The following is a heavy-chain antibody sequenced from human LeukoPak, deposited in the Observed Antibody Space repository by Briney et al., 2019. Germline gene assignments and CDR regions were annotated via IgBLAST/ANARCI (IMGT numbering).Heavy chain of an antibody. CDR3: ARENNWNDKAFDY. D-gene: IGHD1-20*01. V-gene: IGHV4-59*01. CDR1: GASISSDY. Sequence: PSETLSLTCTVSGASISSDYWNWIRQPPGKGLEWIGYIHYTGTTNYNPSLKSRVTISVDTSKTQFPLKLNSVTAADTAVYYCARENNWNDKAFDYWGQGTLVTVSS. CDR2: IHYTGTT. J-gene: IGHJ4*02.